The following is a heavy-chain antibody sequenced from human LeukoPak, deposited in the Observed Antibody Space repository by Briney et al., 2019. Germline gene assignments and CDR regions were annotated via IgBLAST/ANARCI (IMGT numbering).Heavy chain of an antibody. J-gene: IGHJ4*02. CDR3: ARIGSSGYYSPGGITDFDY. CDR1: GFTFSSYS. Sequence: PGGSLRLSCAASGFTFSSYSMNWVRQAPGKGLEWVSSISNSSSYIYYADSVKGRFTISRDNAKNSLYLQMNSLRAEDTAVYYCARIGSSGYYSPGGITDFDYWGQGTLVTVSS. D-gene: IGHD3-22*01. CDR2: ISNSSSYI. V-gene: IGHV3-21*01.